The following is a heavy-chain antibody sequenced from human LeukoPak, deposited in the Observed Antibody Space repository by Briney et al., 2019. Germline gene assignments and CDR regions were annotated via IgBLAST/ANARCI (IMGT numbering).Heavy chain of an antibody. CDR2: ISYSGST. V-gene: IGHV4-39*07. Sequence: SETLSLTCTVSGGSISSSSYYWGWIRQPPGKGLEWIGSISYSGSTYYNPSLKSRVTISVDTSKNQFSLKLSSVTAADTAVYYCARYMVRGVDNWFDPWGQGTLVTVSS. D-gene: IGHD3-10*01. CDR3: ARYMVRGVDNWFDP. CDR1: GGSISSSSYY. J-gene: IGHJ5*02.